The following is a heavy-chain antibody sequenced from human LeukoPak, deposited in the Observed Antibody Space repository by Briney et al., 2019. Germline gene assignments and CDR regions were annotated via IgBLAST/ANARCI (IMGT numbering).Heavy chain of an antibody. J-gene: IGHJ4*02. CDR1: GFSFSDYY. CDR2: ISSSSNTYT. Sequence: PGGSLRLSCAASGFSFSDYYMSWIRQAPGKGLEWVSYISSSSNTYTKYADSVKGRFTISRDNRKNSLYLQMNSLRADDTAVYYCARDSSSSSWFDYWGQGTLVTVFS. V-gene: IGHV3-11*05. D-gene: IGHD6-13*01. CDR3: ARDSSSSSWFDY.